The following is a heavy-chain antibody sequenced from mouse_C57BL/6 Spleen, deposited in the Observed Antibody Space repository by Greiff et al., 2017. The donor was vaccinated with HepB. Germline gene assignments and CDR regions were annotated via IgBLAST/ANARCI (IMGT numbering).Heavy chain of an antibody. J-gene: IGHJ3*01. Sequence: VQLQQSGAELVRPGTSVKVSCKASGYAFTNYLIEWVKQRPGQGLEWIGVINPGSGGTNYNEKFKGKATLTADKSSSTAYMQLSSLISEDSAVYFCARDGSSSWFAYWGQGTLVTVSA. D-gene: IGHD1-1*01. CDR1: GYAFTNYL. CDR2: INPGSGGT. CDR3: ARDGSSSWFAY. V-gene: IGHV1-54*01.